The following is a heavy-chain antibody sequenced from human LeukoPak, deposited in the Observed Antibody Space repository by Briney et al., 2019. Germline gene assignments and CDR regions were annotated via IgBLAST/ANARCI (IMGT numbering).Heavy chain of an antibody. V-gene: IGHV3-23*01. CDR3: AKQSAGSAAWYSLHYDF. D-gene: IGHD6-13*01. J-gene: IGHJ4*02. Sequence: GGSLRLSCVASGITFSNYAVSWVRQAPEKGLDWVSVISGSAHKIRYADSVKGRFTISRDNSENIVYLQMNNLRAEDTAVYFCAKQSAGSAAWYSLHYDFWGQGTLVTVSS. CDR1: GITFSNYA. CDR2: ISGSAHKI.